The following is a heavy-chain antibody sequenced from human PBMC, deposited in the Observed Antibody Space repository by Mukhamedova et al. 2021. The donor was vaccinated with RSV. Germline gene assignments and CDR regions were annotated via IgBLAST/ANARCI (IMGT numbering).Heavy chain of an antibody. Sequence: GQGLEWMGIINPSGGSTSYAQKFQGRVTMTRDTSTSTVYMELSSLRSEDTAVYYCARDSYGDYAYYYYGMDVWGQGNTVTVSS. V-gene: IGHV1-46*01. J-gene: IGHJ6*02. D-gene: IGHD4-17*01. CDR3: ARDSYGDYAYYYYGMDV. CDR2: INPSGGST.